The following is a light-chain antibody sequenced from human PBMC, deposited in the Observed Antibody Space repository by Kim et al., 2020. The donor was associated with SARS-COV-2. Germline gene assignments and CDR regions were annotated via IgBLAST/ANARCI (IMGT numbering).Light chain of an antibody. J-gene: IGKJ1*01. CDR2: WAS. CDR1: QSVLYSSNNKNY. Sequence: DIVMTQSPDSLAVSLGERATINCRSSQSVLYSSNNKNYLAWYQQKPGQRPKVLIYWASTRESGVPDRFSGSGSGTDFTLTISSLQAEDVAVYYCQQYYSSPQTFGQGTKVDIK. V-gene: IGKV4-1*01. CDR3: QQYYSSPQT.